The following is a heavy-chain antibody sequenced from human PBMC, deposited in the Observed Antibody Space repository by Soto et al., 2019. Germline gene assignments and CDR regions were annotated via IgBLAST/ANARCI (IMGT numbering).Heavy chain of an antibody. V-gene: IGHV3-21*01. CDR3: ARRGPGEYPDDAFDI. J-gene: IGHJ3*02. D-gene: IGHD4-17*01. CDR2: ISSSSSYI. Sequence: EVQLVESGGGLVKPGGSLRLSCAASGFTFSSYSMNWVRQAPGKGLEWVSSISSSSSYIYYADSVKGRFTISRDNAKNSLYLQMNRLRAEDTAVYYCARRGPGEYPDDAFDIWGQGTMVTVSS. CDR1: GFTFSSYS.